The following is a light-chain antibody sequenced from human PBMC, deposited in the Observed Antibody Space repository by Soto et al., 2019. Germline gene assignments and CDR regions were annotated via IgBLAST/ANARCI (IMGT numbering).Light chain of an antibody. CDR3: QQYKSYSMYT. Sequence: DIQMTQSPSTLSASVGDRVTITCRASQSISSWLAWYQQKPGKAPKLLIYKASSLERRVPSRFSGSGAGTEFTLTISTLQPDNLATYYCQQYKSYSMYTFGQGTKLEIK. V-gene: IGKV1-5*03. CDR1: QSISSW. J-gene: IGKJ2*01. CDR2: KAS.